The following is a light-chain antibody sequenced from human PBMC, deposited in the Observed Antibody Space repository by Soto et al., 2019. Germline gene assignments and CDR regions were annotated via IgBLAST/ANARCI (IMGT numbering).Light chain of an antibody. CDR2: GNS. J-gene: IGLJ2*01. CDR3: QSYDSSLRVL. V-gene: IGLV1-40*01. CDR1: SSNIGAGYD. Sequence: QSVLTQPPSVSGAPGQRVTISCTGSSSNIGAGYDVHWYQQLPGTAPKLLIYGNSNRPSGVPDRFSGSKSGTSASLAITGLQAEDEADDYCQSYDSSLRVLFGGGTQLTVL.